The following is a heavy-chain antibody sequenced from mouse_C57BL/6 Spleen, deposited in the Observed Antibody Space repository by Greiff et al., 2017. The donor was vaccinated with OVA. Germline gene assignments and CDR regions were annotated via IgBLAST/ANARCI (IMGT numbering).Heavy chain of an antibody. Sequence: EVQLQQSGPELVKPGASVKISCKASGYSFTGYYMNWVKQSPEKSLEWIGEINPSTGGTTYNQKFKAKATLTVDKSSSTAYMQLKSLTSEDSAVYYCARAPYYGNYEFAYWGQGTLVTVSA. D-gene: IGHD2-10*01. CDR2: INPSTGGT. CDR1: GYSFTGYY. J-gene: IGHJ3*01. V-gene: IGHV1-42*01. CDR3: ARAPYYGNYEFAY.